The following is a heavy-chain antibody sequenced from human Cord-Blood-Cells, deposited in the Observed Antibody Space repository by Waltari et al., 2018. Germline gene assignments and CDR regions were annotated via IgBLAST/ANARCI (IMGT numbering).Heavy chain of an antibody. J-gene: IGHJ4*02. CDR2: MLPIFGKA. CDR3: AGFLLGYCSSTSCLFDY. V-gene: IGHV1-69*01. CDR1: GGTFSSYA. Sequence: QVPLVQSGAEVKKPGSSVKVSCKASGGTFSSYAISWVRPAPGQGLGWMGGMLPIFGKANYAQKFQGRVTITADESTSTAYMELSSLRSEDTAVYYCAGFLLGYCSSTSCLFDYWGQGTLVTVSS. D-gene: IGHD2-2*01.